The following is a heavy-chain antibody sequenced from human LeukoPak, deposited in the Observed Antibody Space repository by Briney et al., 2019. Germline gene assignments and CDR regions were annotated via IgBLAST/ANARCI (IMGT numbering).Heavy chain of an antibody. D-gene: IGHD6-6*01. V-gene: IGHV3-23*01. Sequence: GGSLRLPCVASGFTFSSYAMSWVRQAPGKGLEWVSAISGSDGSTYYADSVKGRFTISRDNSKNTLYLQMNRLRAEDTAIYSCAKGSSSNIAARLNYWGQGTLVTVSS. CDR3: AKGSSSNIAARLNY. J-gene: IGHJ4*02. CDR1: GFTFSSYA. CDR2: ISGSDGST.